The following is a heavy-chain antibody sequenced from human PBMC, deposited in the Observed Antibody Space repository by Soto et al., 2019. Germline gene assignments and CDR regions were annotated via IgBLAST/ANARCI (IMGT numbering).Heavy chain of an antibody. V-gene: IGHV4-34*01. CDR1: GGSFSGYY. J-gene: IGHJ5*02. CDR3: ARGADYGSGSYYNVLWFDP. Sequence: QVQLQQWGAGLLNPSETLSLTCAVYGGSFSGYYWSWIRQPPGKGLEWIGEINHSGSTNYNPSLKSRVTISVDTSKNQFSLKLSSVTAADTAVYYCARGADYGSGSYYNVLWFDPWGQGTLVTVSS. CDR2: INHSGST. D-gene: IGHD3-10*01.